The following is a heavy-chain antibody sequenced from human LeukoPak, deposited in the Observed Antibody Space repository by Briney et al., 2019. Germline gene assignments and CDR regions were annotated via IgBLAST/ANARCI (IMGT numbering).Heavy chain of an antibody. Sequence: SETLSLTCTVSGGSISTYYWTWIRQPPGKGLEWIGSIYYSGSTYYNPSLKSRVTISVDTSKNQFSLKLSSVTAADTAVYYCARSYSGSYYEDYWGQGTLVTVSS. D-gene: IGHD1-26*01. CDR1: GGSISTYY. CDR3: ARSYSGSYYEDY. CDR2: IYYSGST. V-gene: IGHV4-59*12. J-gene: IGHJ4*02.